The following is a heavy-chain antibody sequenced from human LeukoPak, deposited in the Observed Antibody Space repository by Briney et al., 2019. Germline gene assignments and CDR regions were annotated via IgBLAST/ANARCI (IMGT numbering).Heavy chain of an antibody. D-gene: IGHD2/OR15-2a*01. CDR2: ISWNSGSI. J-gene: IGHJ4*02. Sequence: GGSLRLSCAASGFTFDDYAMHWVRQAPGKGLEWVSGISWNSGSIGYADSVKGRFTISRDNSKNTLYLQMNGLRAEDTAVYYCAKDLLASFGSFFYFDYWGQGTLVTVSS. V-gene: IGHV3-9*01. CDR3: AKDLLASFGSFFYFDY. CDR1: GFTFDDYA.